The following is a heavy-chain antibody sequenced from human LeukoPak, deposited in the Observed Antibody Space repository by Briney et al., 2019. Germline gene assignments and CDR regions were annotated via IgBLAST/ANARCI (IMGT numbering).Heavy chain of an antibody. D-gene: IGHD3-10*01. Sequence: GSSVKVSCKASGGTFSSSAISWVRQAPGQGLEWMGRIIPILGIANYAQKFQGRVTITADKSTSTAYMELSSLRSEDTAVYYCARARYYYGSGSYRIYYFDYWGQGTLVTVSS. CDR2: IIPILGIA. CDR3: ARARYYYGSGSYRIYYFDY. V-gene: IGHV1-69*04. CDR1: GGTFSSSA. J-gene: IGHJ4*02.